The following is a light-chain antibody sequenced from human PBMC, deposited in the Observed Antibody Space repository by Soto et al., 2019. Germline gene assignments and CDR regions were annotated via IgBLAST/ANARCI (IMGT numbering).Light chain of an antibody. CDR2: DAS. CDR1: QSVRSY. V-gene: IGKV3-11*01. CDR3: QQGGT. J-gene: IGKJ5*01. Sequence: EIVLTQSPATLSLSPGERATLSCRASQSVRSYLGWYQQRPGQAPRLLIYDASNRATGIPARFSGSGSGTDFTLTISSIEPEDFAVYYCQQGGTFGQGTRLEIK.